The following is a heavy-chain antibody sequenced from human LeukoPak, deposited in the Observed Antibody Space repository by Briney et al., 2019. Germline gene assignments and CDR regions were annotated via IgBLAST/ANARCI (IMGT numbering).Heavy chain of an antibody. Sequence: SETLSLTCTVSGGSISSYYWSWIRQPAGKGLEWIGRIYTSGSTNYNPSLKSRVTMSVDTSKNQFSLKLSSVTAADTAVYYCARDLNNGYYYDSGAYYYYYWGQGTLVTVSS. D-gene: IGHD3-22*01. V-gene: IGHV4-4*07. CDR3: ARDLNNGYYYDSGAYYYYY. CDR2: IYTSGST. CDR1: GGSISSYY. J-gene: IGHJ4*02.